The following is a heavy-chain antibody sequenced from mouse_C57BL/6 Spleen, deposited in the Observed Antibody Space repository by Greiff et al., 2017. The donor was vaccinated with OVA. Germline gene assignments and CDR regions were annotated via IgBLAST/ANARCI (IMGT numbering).Heavy chain of an antibody. CDR3: ARWHYGSRYYFDY. CDR1: GFTFSDYG. V-gene: IGHV5-17*01. CDR2: ISSGSSTI. D-gene: IGHD1-1*01. J-gene: IGHJ2*01. Sequence: EVMLVESGGGLVKPGGSLKLSCAASGFTFSDYGLHWVRQAPEKGLEWVAYISSGSSTIYYADTVKGRFTISRDNAKNTLFLQMTSLRSEDTAMYYCARWHYGSRYYFDYWGQGTTLTVSS.